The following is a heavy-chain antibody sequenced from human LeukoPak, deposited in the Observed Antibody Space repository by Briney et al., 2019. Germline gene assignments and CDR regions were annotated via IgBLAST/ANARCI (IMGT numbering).Heavy chain of an antibody. CDR2: ISGSGGST. Sequence: GGSLRLSCAASGFTFSSYTMNWLRQAPGKGLEWVSAISGSGGSTYYTDSVKGRFAISRDNSKNTLYLQMNSLRAEDTAVYYCARGLPRWLELAKGWFDPWGQGTLVTVSS. CDR3: ARGLPRWLELAKGWFDP. V-gene: IGHV3-23*01. CDR1: GFTFSSYT. J-gene: IGHJ5*02. D-gene: IGHD1-7*01.